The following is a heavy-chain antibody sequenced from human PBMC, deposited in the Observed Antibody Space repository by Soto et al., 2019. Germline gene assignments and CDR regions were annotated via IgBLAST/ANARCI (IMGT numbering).Heavy chain of an antibody. V-gene: IGHV1-69*02. CDR1: GGTFSSYT. J-gene: IGHJ4*02. D-gene: IGHD6-6*01. CDR3: ASPGYSSSSSGLTRAY. CDR2: IIPILGIA. Sequence: SVKVSCKASGGTFSSYTISWVRQAPGQGLEWMGRIIPILGIANYAQKFQGRVTITADKSTSTAYMELSSLRSEDTAVYYCASPGYSSSSSGLTRAYWGQGTLVTVSS.